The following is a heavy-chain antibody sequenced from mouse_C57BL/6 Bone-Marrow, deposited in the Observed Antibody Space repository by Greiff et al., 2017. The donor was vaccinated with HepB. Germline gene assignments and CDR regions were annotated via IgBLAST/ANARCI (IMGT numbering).Heavy chain of an antibody. J-gene: IGHJ1*03. V-gene: IGHV5-9-1*02. Sequence: EVQRVESGGGLVKPGGSLKLSCAASGFTFSSYAMSWVRQTPEKRLEWVAYISSGGDYIYYADTVKGRFTISRDNARNTLYLQMSSLKSEDTAMYYCTKVLAAFDVWGTGTTVTVSS. D-gene: IGHD1-3*01. CDR2: ISSGGDYI. CDR3: TKVLAAFDV. CDR1: GFTFSSYA.